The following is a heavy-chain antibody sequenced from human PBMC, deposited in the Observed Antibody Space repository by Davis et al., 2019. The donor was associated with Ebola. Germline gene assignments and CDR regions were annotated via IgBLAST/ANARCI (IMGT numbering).Heavy chain of an antibody. CDR2: IKGVNGKT. D-gene: IGHD2-15*01. V-gene: IGHV1-3*01. Sequence: AASVKVSCKASGYSFTNYAMQWVRQAPGQSLEWIGWIKGVNGKTKYSQKFQGRVTITRDTSASTAYMELSSLRSEDTAVYYCARQIVGFWFDPWGQGTLVTVSS. CDR3: ARQIVGFWFDP. CDR1: GYSFTNYA. J-gene: IGHJ5*02.